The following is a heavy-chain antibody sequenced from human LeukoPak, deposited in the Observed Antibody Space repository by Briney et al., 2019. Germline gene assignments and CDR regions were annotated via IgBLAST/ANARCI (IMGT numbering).Heavy chain of an antibody. D-gene: IGHD3-22*01. CDR1: GYSISSGYY. Sequence: SETLSLTCTVSGYSISSGYYWGWILQPPGKGLEWIGSIYHSGSTYYNPSLKSRVTISVDTSKNQFSLKLSSVTAADTAVYYCARGLSGYHGSFDYWGQGTLVNVSS. V-gene: IGHV4-38-2*02. J-gene: IGHJ4*02. CDR2: IYHSGST. CDR3: ARGLSGYHGSFDY.